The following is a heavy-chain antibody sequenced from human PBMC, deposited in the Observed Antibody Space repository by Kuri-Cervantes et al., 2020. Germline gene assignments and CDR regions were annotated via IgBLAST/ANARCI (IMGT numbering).Heavy chain of an antibody. D-gene: IGHD3-10*01. CDR1: GGSFSGYY. CDR2: INHSGST. V-gene: IGHV4-34*01. J-gene: IGHJ2*01. Sequence: GSLRLSCAVYGGSFSGYYWSWIRQPPGKGLEWIGEINHSGSTNYNPSLKSRVTISVDTSKNQFSLKLSSVTAADTAVHYCARGIGYYGSGSPYWYFDLWGRGTLVTVSS. CDR3: ARGIGYYGSGSPYWYFDL.